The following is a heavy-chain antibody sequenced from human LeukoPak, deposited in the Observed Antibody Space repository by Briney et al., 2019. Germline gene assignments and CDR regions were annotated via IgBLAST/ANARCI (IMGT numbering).Heavy chain of an antibody. CDR2: INWNGGST. CDR3: ARSSYSSSWYTQRFLSDYYMDV. D-gene: IGHD6-13*01. CDR1: GFTFDDYG. Sequence: GGSLRLSCAASGFTFDDYGMSWVRQAPGKGLEWVTGINWNGGSTGYADSVKGRLTISRDNAKNSLYLQMKSLRAEDTAVYCCARSSYSSSWYTQRFLSDYYMDVWGKGATVTVSS. V-gene: IGHV3-20*04. J-gene: IGHJ6*03.